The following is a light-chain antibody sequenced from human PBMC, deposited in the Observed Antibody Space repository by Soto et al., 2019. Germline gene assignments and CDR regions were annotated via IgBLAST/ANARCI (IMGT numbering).Light chain of an antibody. J-gene: IGLJ1*01. CDR1: SRDIGNYNY. CDR2: EVT. CDR3: ASYRSANTLVV. V-gene: IGLV2-14*01. Sequence: QSVLTQPASVSGSPGQSITISCTGTSRDIGNYNYVSWYQHHPGKAPKLMIYEVTSRPSGVSDRFSGSKSGMTASLSISGLQPEGEADYFCASYRSANTLVVFGTGTKVTVL.